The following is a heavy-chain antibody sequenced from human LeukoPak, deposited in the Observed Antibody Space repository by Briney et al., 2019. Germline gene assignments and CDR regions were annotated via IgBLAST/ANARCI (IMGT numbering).Heavy chain of an antibody. CDR1: GFTVSSNY. D-gene: IGHD6-19*01. CDR2: IYSGGST. V-gene: IGHV3-66*01. Sequence: GGSLRLSCAASGFTVSSNYMSWVRQAPGKGLEWVSVIYSGGSTYYADSVKGRFTISRDNSKNTLYLQMNSLRAEDTAVYYCARAKQWLADFDYWGQGTLVTVSS. CDR3: ARAKQWLADFDY. J-gene: IGHJ4*02.